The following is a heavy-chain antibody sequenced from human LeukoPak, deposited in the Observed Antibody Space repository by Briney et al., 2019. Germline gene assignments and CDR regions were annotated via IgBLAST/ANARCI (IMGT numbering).Heavy chain of an antibody. CDR1: GGSFSGYY. CDR3: GRDIYDFWSGYYGTDY. D-gene: IGHD3-3*01. J-gene: IGHJ4*02. CDR2: INQSGST. Sequence: SETLSLTCAVDGGSFSGYYWSWIRQPPGKGLEWIGEINQSGSTNYNPSLKSRVTISVDTSKNQFSLKLSSVTAADTAVYYCGRDIYDFWSGYYGTDYWGQGTLVTVSS. V-gene: IGHV4-34*01.